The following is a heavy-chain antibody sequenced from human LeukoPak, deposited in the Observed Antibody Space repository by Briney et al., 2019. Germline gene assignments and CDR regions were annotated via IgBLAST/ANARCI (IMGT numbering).Heavy chain of an antibody. J-gene: IGHJ4*02. Sequence: GGSLRLSCAASGFTFSSYAMHWVRQAPGKGLEWVAVISYDGSNKYYADSVKGRFTISRDNSKNTLYLQMNSLRAEDTAVYYCARALGYCSGGSCLVDYWGQGTLVTVSS. CDR3: ARALGYCSGGSCLVDY. V-gene: IGHV3-30-3*01. CDR2: ISYDGSNK. D-gene: IGHD2-15*01. CDR1: GFTFSSYA.